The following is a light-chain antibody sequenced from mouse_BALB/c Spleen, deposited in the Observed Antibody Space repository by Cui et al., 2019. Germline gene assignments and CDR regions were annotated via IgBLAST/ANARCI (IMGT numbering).Light chain of an antibody. CDR1: QDINSY. CDR3: LQYDEFPLT. J-gene: IGKJ5*01. V-gene: IGKV14-111*01. Sequence: DIKMPQSPSSMYAFLGERVTITCKASQDINSYLSWFQQKPGKSPKTLIYRANRLVDGVPSRFSGSGSGQDYSLTISSLEYEDMGIYYCLQYDEFPLTFGAGTKLELK. CDR2: RAN.